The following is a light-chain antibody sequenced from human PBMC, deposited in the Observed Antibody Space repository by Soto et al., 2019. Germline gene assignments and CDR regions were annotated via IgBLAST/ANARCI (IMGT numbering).Light chain of an antibody. CDR3: SSYAGSNSYV. Sequence: QSVLTQPPSASGSPGQSVTISCTGTSSDVGGYNYVSWYQQHPGKAPKLMIYEVSKRPSGVPDRFSGSKSGNTAPLTVSGLQAEDEADYYCSSYAGSNSYVFGTGTKLTVL. V-gene: IGLV2-8*01. CDR1: SSDVGGYNY. J-gene: IGLJ1*01. CDR2: EVS.